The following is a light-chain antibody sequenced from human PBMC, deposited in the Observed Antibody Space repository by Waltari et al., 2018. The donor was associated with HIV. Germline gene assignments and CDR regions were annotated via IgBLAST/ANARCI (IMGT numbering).Light chain of an antibody. J-gene: IGLJ2*01. CDR2: RNN. V-gene: IGLV1-47*01. Sequence: QSVLTQQPSASGTPGQRVTISCSGINSKLGRNYVHWYQQLPGKAPKLLIYRNNQRASGVPDRFSGSKSDTSASLAISGLRSEDEADYYCATWADRPSGPVVFGGGTKVTVL. CDR3: ATWADRPSGPVV. CDR1: NSKLGRNY.